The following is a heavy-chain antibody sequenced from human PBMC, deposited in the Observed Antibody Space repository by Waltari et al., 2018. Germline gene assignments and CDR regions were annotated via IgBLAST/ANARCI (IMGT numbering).Heavy chain of an antibody. Sequence: QVQLVQSGAEVKKPGSSVKVSCKASGGTFSSYAISWVRQAPGQGLEWMGGIIPIFGTATYAQKFQGRVTITADESTSTAYMELSSLRSEDTAVYYCAREGGFDSSGSWDAFDIWGQGTMVTVSS. V-gene: IGHV1-69*01. J-gene: IGHJ3*02. CDR3: AREGGFDSSGSWDAFDI. CDR1: GGTFSSYA. D-gene: IGHD3-22*01. CDR2: IIPIFGTA.